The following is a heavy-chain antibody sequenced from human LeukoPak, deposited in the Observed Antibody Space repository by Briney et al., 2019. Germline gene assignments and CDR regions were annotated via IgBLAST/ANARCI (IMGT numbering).Heavy chain of an antibody. V-gene: IGHV4-34*01. D-gene: IGHD2-2*01. CDR1: GGSFSGYY. Sequence: SETLSLTCAVYGGSFSGYYWSWIRQPPGKGLELIGEINHSGSTNYNPSLKSRVTISVDTSKNQFSLKLSSVTAADTAVYYCARVGYCSSTSCLDYWGQGILVTVSS. CDR2: INHSGST. CDR3: ARVGYCSSTSCLDY. J-gene: IGHJ4*02.